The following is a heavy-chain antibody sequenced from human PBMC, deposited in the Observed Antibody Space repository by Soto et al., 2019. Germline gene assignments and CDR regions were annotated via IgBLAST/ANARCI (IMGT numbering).Heavy chain of an antibody. V-gene: IGHV4-4*07. CDR2: IYTSGST. Sequence: QVQLQESGPGLVKPSETLSLTCTISGGSISDYYWTWVRQAAGMGLEWIGGIYTSGSTTYNPSLKSRVTISVDTSRNQISLKLTSVTAADTAVYFCAGDQGYYYSGMDVWGQGTTVTVSS. J-gene: IGHJ6*02. CDR1: GGSISDYY. CDR3: AGDQGYYYSGMDV.